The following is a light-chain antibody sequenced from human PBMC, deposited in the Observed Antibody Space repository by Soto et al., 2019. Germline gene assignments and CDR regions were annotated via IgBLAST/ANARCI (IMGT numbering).Light chain of an antibody. CDR2: DAS. V-gene: IGKV3-11*01. Sequence: EIVLTQSPATLSLSPGERATLSCRASQSVSDYLAWFQQRPGQPPRLLIYDASTRAAGIPARFSGGGSETDFTLTISSLEPEDFAVYYCLQSGNSWTFGQGTKVEVK. J-gene: IGKJ1*01. CDR1: QSVSDY. CDR3: LQSGNSWT.